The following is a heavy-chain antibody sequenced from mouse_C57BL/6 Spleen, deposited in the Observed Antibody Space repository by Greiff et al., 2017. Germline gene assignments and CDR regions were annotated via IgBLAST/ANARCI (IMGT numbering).Heavy chain of an antibody. CDR3: ASPYGSSYYWYFDV. J-gene: IGHJ1*03. CDR1: GYTFTSYW. D-gene: IGHD1-1*01. V-gene: IGHV1-64*01. Sequence: QVQLQQPGAELVKPGASVKLSCKASGYTFTSYWMHWVKQRPGQGLVWIGMIHPNSGSTNYNEKFKSKAPLTADKSSSTAYMQLSSLTSEDSAVYYCASPYGSSYYWYFDVWGTGTPVTVSS. CDR2: IHPNSGST.